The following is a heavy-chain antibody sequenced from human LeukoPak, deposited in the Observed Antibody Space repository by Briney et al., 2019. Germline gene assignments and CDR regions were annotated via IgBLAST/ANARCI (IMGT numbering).Heavy chain of an antibody. V-gene: IGHV3-23*01. J-gene: IGHJ5*02. Sequence: TGGSLRLSCAASGFTFSSYVMSWVRQAPGKGLEWVSVISGSGGNTYYADSVKGRFTISRDNSKNTLYLQMNSLRTEDTTLYYCARDTRLGYCSSTRCYASWFDPWGQGTLVTVSS. CDR2: ISGSGGNT. D-gene: IGHD2-2*01. CDR1: GFTFSSYV. CDR3: ARDTRLGYCSSTRCYASWFDP.